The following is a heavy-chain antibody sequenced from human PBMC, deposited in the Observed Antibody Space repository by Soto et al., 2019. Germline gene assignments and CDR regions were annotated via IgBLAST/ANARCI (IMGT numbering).Heavy chain of an antibody. D-gene: IGHD3-10*01. V-gene: IGHV3-21*01. CDR1: AFTFITYT. Sequence: WGSLRLSCAASAFTFITYTINWFRHSPLKGLEWVSCISSSNSYIYYADSVKGRFTISRDNAKNSLYLQMNSLRAEDTAVYYCARGGWFGGLFDYWGQGTLVTVSS. CDR2: ISSSNSYI. CDR3: ARGGWFGGLFDY. J-gene: IGHJ4*02.